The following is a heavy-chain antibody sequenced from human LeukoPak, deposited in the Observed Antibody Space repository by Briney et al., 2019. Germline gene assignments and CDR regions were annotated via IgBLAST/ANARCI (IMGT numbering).Heavy chain of an antibody. V-gene: IGHV4-59*08. CDR2: INYSGST. CDR3: ARLGSSGWYKRDGMDV. CDR1: GGSISSYF. D-gene: IGHD6-19*01. J-gene: IGHJ6*02. Sequence: SETLSLTCTVSGGSISSYFWSWIRQPPGKGLEWIAYINYSGSTKYNPSLNGRVTISVDTSKNQFSLKLSSATAADTAVYYCARLGSSGWYKRDGMDVWGQGTTVTVSS.